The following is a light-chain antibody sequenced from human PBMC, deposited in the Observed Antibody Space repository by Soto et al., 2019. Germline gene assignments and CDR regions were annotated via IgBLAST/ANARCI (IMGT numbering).Light chain of an antibody. Sequence: SVLTQPASVSGSPGQSITISCTGTGSDVGGYNYVSWYQQHPGKAPKLMIYDVTNRPSGVSNRFSGSKSGNTASLTISGLQAEDEADYYCSSYTSSSTPLVFGGGTKLTVL. CDR3: SSYTSSSTPLV. J-gene: IGLJ3*02. CDR2: DVT. V-gene: IGLV2-14*01. CDR1: GSDVGGYNY.